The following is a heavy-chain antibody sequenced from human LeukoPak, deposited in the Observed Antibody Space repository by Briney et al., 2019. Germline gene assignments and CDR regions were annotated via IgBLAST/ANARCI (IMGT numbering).Heavy chain of an antibody. V-gene: IGHV3-23*01. CDR3: ARRSPFYYDSGGYYSYYYALDV. Sequence: GGSLRLSCAASGFTFSSYAMSWVRQAPGKGLEWVSAISGSGGSTYYADSVKGRFTNSRDNAENSLYLQMNSLRAEDTAVYYCARRSPFYYDSGGYYSYYYALDVWGQGTTVTVSS. CDR1: GFTFSSYA. J-gene: IGHJ6*02. D-gene: IGHD3-22*01. CDR2: ISGSGGST.